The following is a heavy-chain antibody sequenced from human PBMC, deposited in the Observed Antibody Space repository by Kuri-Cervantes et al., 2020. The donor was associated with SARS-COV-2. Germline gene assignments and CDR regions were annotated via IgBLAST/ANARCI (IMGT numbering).Heavy chain of an antibody. D-gene: IGHD3-3*01. Sequence: SVKVSCKASGGTFSSYAISWVRQAPGQGLEWMGRIIPILGTANYAQKFQGRVTITADKSTSTAYMELSSLRAEDTAVYYCAKDGLRVVEEWLPFDYWGQGTLVTVSS. CDR3: AKDGLRVVEEWLPFDY. J-gene: IGHJ4*02. CDR1: GGTFSSYA. V-gene: IGHV1-69*04. CDR2: IIPILGTA.